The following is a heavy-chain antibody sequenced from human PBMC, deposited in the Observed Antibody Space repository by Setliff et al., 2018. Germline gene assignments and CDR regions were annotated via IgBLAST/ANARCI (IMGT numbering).Heavy chain of an antibody. CDR2: ISSRGSTI. J-gene: IGHJ4*02. CDR3: ACPDILTGLSDY. V-gene: IGHV3-48*03. Sequence: GESLSLPCAASGFTFSSYEMNWVRQAPGKGLEWVSYISSRGSTIFYADSVKGRFTISRDNAKKSLYLQMNRLRAEDTAVYYCACPDILTGLSDYWGQGTLVTVSS. D-gene: IGHD3-9*01. CDR1: GFTFSSYE.